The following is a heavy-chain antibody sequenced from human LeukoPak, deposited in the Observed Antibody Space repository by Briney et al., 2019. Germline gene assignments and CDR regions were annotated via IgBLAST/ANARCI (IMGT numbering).Heavy chain of an antibody. J-gene: IGHJ4*02. V-gene: IGHV1-46*01. CDR3: ARDVASSGYYWD. D-gene: IGHD3-22*01. CDR1: GYTFTSCY. CDR2: INPSGGST. Sequence: ASVKVSCKASGYTFTSCYMHWVRQAPGQGLEWMGIINPSGGSTSYAQRFQGRVTMTRETSTSTVYMELSNLKSDDTAVYYCARDVASSGYYWDWGQGTLVTVSS.